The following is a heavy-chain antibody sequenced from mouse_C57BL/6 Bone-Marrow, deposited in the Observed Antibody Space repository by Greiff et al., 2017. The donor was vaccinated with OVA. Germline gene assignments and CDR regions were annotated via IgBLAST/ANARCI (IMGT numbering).Heavy chain of an antibody. Sequence: QVQLQQSGAELVKPGASVKISCKASGYAFSSYWMNWVKQRPGKGLEWIGQIYPGDGDTNYNGKFKGKATLTADKSSSTAYMQLSSLTSEDSAVYFCARNYSNRGYWYFDVWGTGTTVTVSS. J-gene: IGHJ1*03. CDR1: GYAFSSYW. CDR3: ARNYSNRGYWYFDV. D-gene: IGHD2-5*01. CDR2: IYPGDGDT. V-gene: IGHV1-80*01.